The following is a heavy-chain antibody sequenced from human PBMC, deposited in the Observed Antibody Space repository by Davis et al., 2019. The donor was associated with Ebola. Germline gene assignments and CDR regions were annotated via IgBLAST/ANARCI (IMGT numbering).Heavy chain of an antibody. V-gene: IGHV1-3*01. CDR2: INAGNGNT. J-gene: IGHJ4*02. D-gene: IGHD6-19*01. Sequence: ASVKVSCKASGYTFTSYAMHWVRQAPGQRLEWMGWINAGNGNTKYSQKFQGRVTITRDTSASTAYMEPSSLRSEDTAVYYCARDSSGWYYFDYWGQGTLVTVSS. CDR3: ARDSSGWYYFDY. CDR1: GYTFTSYA.